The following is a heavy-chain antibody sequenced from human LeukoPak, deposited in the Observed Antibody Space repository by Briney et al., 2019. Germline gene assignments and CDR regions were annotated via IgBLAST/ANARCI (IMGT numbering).Heavy chain of an antibody. Sequence: SETLSPTCDVSGGSCDDYYCSWIRQPPGKGLEWIGEIHPHGIFYYNSSLMSRVTISIDTSKSQFSLRLTSVTAADTAIYYCSRGRDRSKAGDHWGQGSLVTVSS. CDR3: SRGRDRSKAGDH. V-gene: IGHV4-34*01. D-gene: IGHD5-24*01. CDR2: IHPHGIF. J-gene: IGHJ4*02. CDR1: GGSCDDYY.